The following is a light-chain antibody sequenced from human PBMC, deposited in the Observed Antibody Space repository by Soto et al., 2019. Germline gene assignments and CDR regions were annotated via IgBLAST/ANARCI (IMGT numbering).Light chain of an antibody. CDR3: QQYNNWPQT. J-gene: IGKJ4*01. CDR2: GAS. CDR1: QSVSTL. Sequence: RVMTQSPATLSVSPGQRATLSCRASQSVSTLLAWYQQKPGQAPRLLIYGASTRATGIPARFSGSGSGTEFTLTISSLQSEDYALYYCQQYNNWPQTFGGGTKVEIK. V-gene: IGKV3-15*01.